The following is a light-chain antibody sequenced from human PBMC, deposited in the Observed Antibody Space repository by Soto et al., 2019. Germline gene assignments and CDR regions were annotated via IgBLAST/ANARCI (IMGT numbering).Light chain of an antibody. V-gene: IGKV3-15*01. CDR1: QSVDSN. Sequence: EILMTQSPATLSVSPGERATLSCRASQSVDSNLAWYQQKPGQAPRLLIYGASTRATGISARFSGSGSGTEFTLTISSLQPEDVATYYCQKYNSAPWTFGQGTKVDIK. CDR2: GAS. J-gene: IGKJ1*01. CDR3: QKYNSAPWT.